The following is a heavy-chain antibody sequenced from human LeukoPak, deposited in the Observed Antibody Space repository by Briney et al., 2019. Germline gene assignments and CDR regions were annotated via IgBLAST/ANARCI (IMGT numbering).Heavy chain of an antibody. Sequence: GGTLRLSCAASGFTFSSYVMSWVRQAPGKGLEWVSAISGSGGSTYYADSVKGRFTISRDNSKNTLYLQMNSLRAEDTAVYYCAKDRELRYFDWLSYFDYWGQGSLVTVSS. CDR3: AKDRELRYFDWLSYFDY. CDR1: GFTFSSYV. D-gene: IGHD3-9*01. V-gene: IGHV3-23*01. CDR2: ISGSGGST. J-gene: IGHJ4*02.